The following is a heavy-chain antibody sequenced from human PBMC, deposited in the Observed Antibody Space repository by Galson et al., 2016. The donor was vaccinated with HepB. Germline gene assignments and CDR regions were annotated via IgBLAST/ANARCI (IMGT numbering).Heavy chain of an antibody. CDR3: ARDLSGTYYLGY. Sequence: SLRLSCAASGFTFSSYAMGWVRQAPGKGLEWVSAISGTGGNTYYADSVKGRFTISRDNSKNTLDLQMSSLRAEDTAVYYCARDLSGTYYLGYWGQGTLVTVSS. J-gene: IGHJ4*02. CDR1: GFTFSSYA. V-gene: IGHV3-23*01. D-gene: IGHD1-26*01. CDR2: ISGTGGNT.